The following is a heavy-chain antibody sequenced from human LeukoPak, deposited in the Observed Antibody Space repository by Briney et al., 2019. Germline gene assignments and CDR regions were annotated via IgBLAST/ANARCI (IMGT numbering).Heavy chain of an antibody. V-gene: IGHV3-30*18. CDR3: VKGDWHGSGNYYSDQFRP. CDR1: GFDFESYG. CDR2: ISYDGSNK. J-gene: IGHJ5*02. D-gene: IGHD3-10*01. Sequence: GGSLRLSCAASGFDFESYGMHWVRQAPGKGLDWVAVISYDGSNKYYADSVKDRFTISRDNSQNTLFLQMNSLTADDTAAYYCVKGDWHGSGNYYSDQFRPWGPGTLVTVSS.